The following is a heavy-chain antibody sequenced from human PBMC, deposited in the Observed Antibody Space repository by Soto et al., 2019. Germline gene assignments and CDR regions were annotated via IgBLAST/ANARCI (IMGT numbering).Heavy chain of an antibody. Sequence: QVQLVQSGAEVKKPGASVKVSCKASGYTFTGYYMHWVRQAPGQGLEWMGWINPNSGGTNYAQKFQGWVTMTRDTSISTDYMELSRLRSDDTAVYYCARDNLCSGGSCYWFDPWGQGTLVTVSS. CDR3: ARDNLCSGGSCYWFDP. CDR2: INPNSGGT. CDR1: GYTFTGYY. D-gene: IGHD2-15*01. J-gene: IGHJ5*02. V-gene: IGHV1-2*04.